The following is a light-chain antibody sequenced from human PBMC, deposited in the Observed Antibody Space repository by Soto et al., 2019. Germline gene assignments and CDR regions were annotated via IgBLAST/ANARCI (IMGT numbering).Light chain of an antibody. CDR3: QQTYTMPGT. V-gene: IGKV1-39*01. J-gene: IGKJ1*01. CDR1: QNINNY. CDR2: AAY. Sequence: DIQMTPSPSSLSASLRYRVTITCRASQNINNYLNWYQQTPGKAPKLLISAAYTLHSGVPSRFSGTAAGTDFTLTISSLQPEDFATYYCQQTYTMPGTFGQGTKVDI.